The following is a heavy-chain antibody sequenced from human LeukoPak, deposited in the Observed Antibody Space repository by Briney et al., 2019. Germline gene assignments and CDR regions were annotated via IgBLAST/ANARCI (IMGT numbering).Heavy chain of an antibody. V-gene: IGHV1-69*13. D-gene: IGHD3-10*01. J-gene: IGHJ4*02. CDR2: IIPIFGTA. CDR1: GYTFSDYG. CDR3: ARGAEYGSGSYSVHFDY. Sequence: SVKVSCKASGYTFSDYGINWVRQAPGQGLEWMGGIIPIFGTANYAQKFQGRVTITADESTSTAYMELSSLRSEDTAVYYYARGAEYGSGSYSVHFDYWGQGTLVTVSS.